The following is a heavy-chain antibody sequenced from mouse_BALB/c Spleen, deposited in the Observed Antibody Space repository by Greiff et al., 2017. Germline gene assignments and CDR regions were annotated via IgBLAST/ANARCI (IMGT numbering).Heavy chain of an antibody. V-gene: IGHV5-12-2*01. J-gene: IGHJ1*01. CDR1: GFTFSSYT. CDR2: ISNGGGST. D-gene: IGHD2-14*01. CDR3: ARRYDGYFDV. Sequence: EVKVVESGGGLVQPGGSLKLSCAASGFTFSSYTMSWVRQTPEKRLEWVAYISNGGGSTYYPDTVKGRFTISRDNAKNTLYLQMSSLKSEDTAMYYCARRYDGYFDVWGAGTTVTVSS.